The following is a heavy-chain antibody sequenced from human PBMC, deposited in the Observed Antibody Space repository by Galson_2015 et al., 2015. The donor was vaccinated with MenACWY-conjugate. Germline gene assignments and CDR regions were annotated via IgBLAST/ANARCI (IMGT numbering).Heavy chain of an antibody. CDR3: ARVGYCSSPTCYLAFFDY. J-gene: IGHJ4*02. CDR1: GYTFSSYH. V-gene: IGHV1-46*01. CDR2: INPSGGGT. D-gene: IGHD2-2*01. Sequence: VKVSCKASGYTFSSYHMHWVRQAPGQGLEWMGIINPSGGGTSSAQKFQGRVTMTRDTSTSTVYMELSSLRSEDTAVYYCARVGYCSSPTCYLAFFDYWGQGTLVTVSS.